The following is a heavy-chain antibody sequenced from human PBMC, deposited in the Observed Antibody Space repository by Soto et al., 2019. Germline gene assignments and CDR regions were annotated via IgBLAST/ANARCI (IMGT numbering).Heavy chain of an antibody. J-gene: IGHJ6*02. Sequence: ASVKVSCKASGYTFTSYGISWVRQAPGQGLERMGWISAYNGNTNYAQKLQGRVTMTTDTSTSTAYMELRSLRSDDTAVYYCARGPCITIFGVVICRGGYYYYGMDVWG. CDR2: ISAYNGNT. CDR3: ARGPCITIFGVVICRGGYYYYGMDV. V-gene: IGHV1-18*01. D-gene: IGHD3-3*01. CDR1: GYTFTSYG.